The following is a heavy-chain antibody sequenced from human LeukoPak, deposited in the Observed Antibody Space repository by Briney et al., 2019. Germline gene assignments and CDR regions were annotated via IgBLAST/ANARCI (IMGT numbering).Heavy chain of an antibody. CDR1: GYTFTGYY. D-gene: IGHD5-18*01. V-gene: IGHV1-2*02. J-gene: IGHJ6*03. Sequence: GASVKVSCKASGYTFTGYYMHWVRQAPGQGLEWMGWINPNSGCTNYAQKFQGRVTMTRDTSISTAYMELSRLRSDDTAVYYCARDNFYSYGPYYYYYMDVWGKGTTVTVSS. CDR3: ARDNFYSYGPYYYYYMDV. CDR2: INPNSGCT.